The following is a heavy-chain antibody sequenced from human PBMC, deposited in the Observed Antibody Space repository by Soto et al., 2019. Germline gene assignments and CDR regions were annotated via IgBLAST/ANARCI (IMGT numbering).Heavy chain of an antibody. CDR3: ARDHITYDPAYGDYPFTQDY. D-gene: IGHD4-17*01. J-gene: IGHJ4*02. V-gene: IGHV1-69*04. CDR1: GGTFSSYT. CDR2: IIPILGIA. Sequence: ASVKVSCKASGGTFSSYTISWVRQAPGQGLEWMGRIIPILGIANYAQKFQGRVTITADKSTSTAYMELSSLRSEDTAVYYCARDHITYDPAYGDYPFTQDYWGQGTLVTVSS.